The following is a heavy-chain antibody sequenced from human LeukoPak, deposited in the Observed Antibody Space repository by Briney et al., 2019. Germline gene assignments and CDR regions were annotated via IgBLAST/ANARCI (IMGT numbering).Heavy chain of an antibody. Sequence: GGSLRLSCAASGFTFSDYYMSWIRQAPGKGLEWVSYISSSSSYTNYADSVTGRFTISRDNAKNSLYLQMNSLGAEDTAVYYCARTTTVTNFEYYFDYWGQGTLVTVSS. J-gene: IGHJ4*02. CDR3: ARTTTVTNFEYYFDY. D-gene: IGHD4-17*01. CDR1: GFTFSDYY. CDR2: ISSSSSYT. V-gene: IGHV3-11*06.